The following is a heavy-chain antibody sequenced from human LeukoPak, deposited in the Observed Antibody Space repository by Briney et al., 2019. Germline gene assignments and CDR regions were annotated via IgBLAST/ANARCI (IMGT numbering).Heavy chain of an antibody. CDR2: ISGSGGST. D-gene: IGHD5-12*01. J-gene: IGHJ5*02. V-gene: IGHV3-23*01. Sequence: GGSLRLSCAASGFTFSSYAMSWVRQAPGKGLEWVSAISGSGGSTYYADSVKGRFTISRDNSKNTLYLQMNSLRAEDTAVYYCAKGGTVATMLGWFDPWGQGTLVTVSS. CDR3: AKGGTVATMLGWFDP. CDR1: GFTFSSYA.